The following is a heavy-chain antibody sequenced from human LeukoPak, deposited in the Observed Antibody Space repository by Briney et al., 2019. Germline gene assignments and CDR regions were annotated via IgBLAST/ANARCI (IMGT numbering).Heavy chain of an antibody. CDR3: AKDSGSYPNWFDP. CDR1: GFTFSSYA. J-gene: IGHJ5*02. Sequence: HTGGSLRLSCAVSGFTFSSYAMSWVRQAPGKGLEWVSAISGSGGSTYYADSVKGRFTISRDNSKNTLYLQMNSLRAEDTAVYYCAKDSGSYPNWFDPWGQGTLVTVSS. D-gene: IGHD1-26*01. CDR2: ISGSGGST. V-gene: IGHV3-23*01.